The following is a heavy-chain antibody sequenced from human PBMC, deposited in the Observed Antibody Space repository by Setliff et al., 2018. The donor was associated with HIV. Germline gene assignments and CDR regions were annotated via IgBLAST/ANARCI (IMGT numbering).Heavy chain of an antibody. Sequence: ETLSLTCPVSGGSISSSSYYWGWIRQPPGKGLEWIGSIYYSGSTNYNPSLKSRVTISVDTSKTQFSLKLSSVTAADTAVYYCARGLSFYDPGGFDYWGQGTLVTVSS. CDR2: IYYSGST. D-gene: IGHD3-22*01. V-gene: IGHV4-39*07. CDR3: ARGLSFYDPGGFDY. CDR1: GGSISSSSYY. J-gene: IGHJ4*02.